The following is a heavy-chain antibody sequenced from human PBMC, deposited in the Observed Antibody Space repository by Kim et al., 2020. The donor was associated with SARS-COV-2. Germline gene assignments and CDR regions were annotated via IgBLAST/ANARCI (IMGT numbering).Heavy chain of an antibody. CDR3: AREEGGYYGSGSYPYFDY. Sequence: GGSLRLSCAASGFTFSSYSMNWVRQAPGKGLEWVSSISSSSSYIYYADSVKGRFTISRDNAKNSLYLQMNSLRAEDTAVYYCAREEGGYYGSGSYPYFDYWGQGALVTVSS. CDR1: GFTFSSYS. CDR2: ISSSSSYI. J-gene: IGHJ4*02. V-gene: IGHV3-21*04. D-gene: IGHD3-10*01.